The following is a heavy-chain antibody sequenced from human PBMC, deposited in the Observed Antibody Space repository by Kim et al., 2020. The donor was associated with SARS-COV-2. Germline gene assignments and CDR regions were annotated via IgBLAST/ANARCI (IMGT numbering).Heavy chain of an antibody. CDR3: ARDRKYSLDY. Sequence: GGSLRLSCVVSGFSFTTNWMSWVRQAPGKGLEWVAKIKEDGTEKYYGYSVEGRFTISRDNAKNSLYLQMNSLSAEDTAVYYCARDRKYSLDYWGQGTLVTFSS. CDR2: IKEDGTEK. D-gene: IGHD2-15*01. J-gene: IGHJ4*02. CDR1: GFSFTTNW. V-gene: IGHV3-7*01.